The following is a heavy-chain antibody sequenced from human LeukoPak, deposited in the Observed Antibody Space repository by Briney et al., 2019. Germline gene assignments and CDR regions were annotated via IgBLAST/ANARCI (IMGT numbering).Heavy chain of an antibody. Sequence: GGSLRLSCSVSEFAFSSYAMHWVRQAPGKGLEWVAVISYDGINKYYADSVKGRFTISRDNSENTLYLQMNSLRAEDTAVYYCASSQYCTTGSCYDYWGQGTLVTVSS. V-gene: IGHV3-30-3*01. D-gene: IGHD2-15*01. CDR2: ISYDGINK. CDR3: ASSQYCTTGSCYDY. CDR1: EFAFSSYA. J-gene: IGHJ4*02.